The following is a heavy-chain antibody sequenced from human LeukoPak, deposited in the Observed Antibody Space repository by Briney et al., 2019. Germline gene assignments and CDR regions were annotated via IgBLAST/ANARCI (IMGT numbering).Heavy chain of an antibody. J-gene: IGHJ4*02. Sequence: SETLSLTCTVGGGSLSGHYWGWIRQPPGKGLELLGHIYYTGTTFYNPSLNSPVTIALDTSRSQFSLRLTSVTAADAAVYYCARFSWGCSTASCYLSDWGQGALVTVSS. CDR1: GGSLSGHY. CDR2: IYYTGTT. D-gene: IGHD2-2*01. CDR3: ARFSWGCSTASCYLSD. V-gene: IGHV4-59*11.